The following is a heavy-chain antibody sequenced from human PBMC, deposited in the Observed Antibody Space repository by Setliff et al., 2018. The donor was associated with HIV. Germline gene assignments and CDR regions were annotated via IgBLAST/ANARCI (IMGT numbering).Heavy chain of an antibody. CDR1: GFTFSDYY. Sequence: GGSLRLSCAASGFTFSDYYMSWIRQAPGKGLEWVSGISGSGGGTYYADSVKGRFTISRDNSKNSLYLQMNSLRAEDTAVYYCARELQWSRYSGREEEDYWGQGTLVTVSS. CDR3: ARELQWSRYSGREEEDY. CDR2: ISGSGGGT. D-gene: IGHD1-26*01. V-gene: IGHV3-11*04. J-gene: IGHJ4*02.